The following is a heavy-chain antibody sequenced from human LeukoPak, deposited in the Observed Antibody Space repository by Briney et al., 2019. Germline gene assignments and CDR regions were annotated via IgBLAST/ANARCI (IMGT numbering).Heavy chain of an antibody. J-gene: IGHJ4*02. CDR1: GYTFTGYY. CDR2: INPNSGGT. D-gene: IGHD2-2*01. CDR3: ARDLIVVVPAAMEDY. Sequence: ASVKVSCKASGYTFTGYYMHWVRQAPGQGLEWMGWINPNSGGTDYAQKFQGRVTMTRDTSISTAYMELSRLRSDDTAVYYCARDLIVVVPAAMEDYWGQGTLVTVSS. V-gene: IGHV1-2*02.